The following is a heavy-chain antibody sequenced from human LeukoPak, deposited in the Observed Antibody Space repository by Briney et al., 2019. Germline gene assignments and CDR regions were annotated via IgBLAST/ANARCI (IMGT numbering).Heavy chain of an antibody. CDR2: IYTSGSN. V-gene: IGHV4-61*02. Sequence: SETLSLTCTVSGGSISSGSYYWSWIRQPAGKGLEWIGRIYTSGSNNYNPSVKSRFTISGDTSKDPFSLKLSSVTAADTAMYYCAREAPTSPGIAVAGTSGIDYWGQGTLVTASS. J-gene: IGHJ4*02. CDR1: GGSISSGSYY. D-gene: IGHD6-19*01. CDR3: AREAPTSPGIAVAGTSGIDY.